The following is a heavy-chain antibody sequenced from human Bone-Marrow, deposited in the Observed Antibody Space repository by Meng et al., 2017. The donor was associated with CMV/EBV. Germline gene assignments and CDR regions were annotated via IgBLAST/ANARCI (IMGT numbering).Heavy chain of an antibody. D-gene: IGHD4-23*01. CDR1: GFTFSNAW. V-gene: IGHV3-15*01. CDR3: TTVGWQLPLTLDY. Sequence: SGFTFSNAWMSWVRQTPGKGLEWVGRIKSKIDGGTTDYAAPVKGRFTISRDDSKSTLYLQMNSLETEDTAVYYCTTVGWQLPLTLDYWGQGTLVTVSS. CDR2: IKSKIDGGTT. J-gene: IGHJ4*02.